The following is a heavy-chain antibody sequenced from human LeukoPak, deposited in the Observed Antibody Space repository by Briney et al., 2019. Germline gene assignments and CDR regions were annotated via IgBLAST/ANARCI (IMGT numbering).Heavy chain of an antibody. V-gene: IGHV4-34*01. J-gene: IGHJ4*02. CDR1: GGSFSGYY. Sequence: PSETLSLTCAVYGGSFSGYYWSWIRQPPGKGLEWIGEINHSGSTNYNPSLKSRVTISVDTSKNQFSLKLSSVTAADTAVYYCARGGYKGSGSYYKRRTDDYWGQGTLVTVSS. CDR2: INHSGST. D-gene: IGHD3-10*01. CDR3: ARGGYKGSGSYYKRRTDDY.